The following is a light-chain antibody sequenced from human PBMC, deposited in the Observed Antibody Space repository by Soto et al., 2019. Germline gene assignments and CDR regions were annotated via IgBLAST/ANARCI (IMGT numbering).Light chain of an antibody. CDR2: AAS. Sequence: QMTQSPSSLSASVGDRVTITCRASQSISSYLNWYQQKPGKAPKLLIYAASSLQSGVPSRFSGSGSGTDFTLTISSLQPEDFATYYCQQSYSTLPFTFGPGTKVDIK. J-gene: IGKJ3*01. V-gene: IGKV1-39*01. CDR3: QQSYSTLPFT. CDR1: QSISSY.